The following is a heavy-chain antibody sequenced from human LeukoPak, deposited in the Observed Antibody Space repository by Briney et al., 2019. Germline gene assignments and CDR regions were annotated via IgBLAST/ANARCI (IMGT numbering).Heavy chain of an antibody. CDR3: ARDNIPVAGTGLSWFDP. Sequence: GSLRLSCAASGFTFSDYYMSWIRQAPGKGLEWIGSIYYSGSTYYNPSLKSRVTISVDTSKNQFSLKLSSVTAADTAVYYCARDNIPVAGTGLSWFDPWGQGTLVTVSS. D-gene: IGHD6-13*01. CDR1: GFTFSDYY. CDR2: IYYSGST. J-gene: IGHJ5*02. V-gene: IGHV4-38-2*02.